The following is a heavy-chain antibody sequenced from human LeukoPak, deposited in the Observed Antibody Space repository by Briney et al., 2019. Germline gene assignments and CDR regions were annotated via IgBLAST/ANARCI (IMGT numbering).Heavy chain of an antibody. V-gene: IGHV3-21*01. CDR1: GFTFSSCG. CDR2: IGPTGTDR. CDR3: ATETIGRHYDY. Sequence: GGSLRLSCAASGFTFSSCGFNWVRQAPGKGLEWVSSIGPTGTDRYYADSVRGRFTISRDNAKNSMYLQMDSLRDEDTAVYHCATETIGRHYDYWGQGTLLTVSS. J-gene: IGHJ4*02. D-gene: IGHD1-14*01.